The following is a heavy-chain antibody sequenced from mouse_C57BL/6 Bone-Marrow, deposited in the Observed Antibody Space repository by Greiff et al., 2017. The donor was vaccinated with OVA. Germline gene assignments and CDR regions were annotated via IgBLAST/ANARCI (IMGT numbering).Heavy chain of an antibody. J-gene: IGHJ2*01. CDR2: IFPGDGGT. Sequence: QVQLQQSGPELVKPGASVKISCKATGYAFSSSWMNWVKQRPGKGLEWIGWIFPGDGGTNYNGKFKGKATLTADTSSSTAYMQLSSLTSEDSAVYVCELLLWLRRDLLDYWGQGTTLTVSS. CDR3: ELLLWLRRDLLDY. D-gene: IGHD2-2*01. V-gene: IGHV1-82*01. CDR1: GYAFSSSW.